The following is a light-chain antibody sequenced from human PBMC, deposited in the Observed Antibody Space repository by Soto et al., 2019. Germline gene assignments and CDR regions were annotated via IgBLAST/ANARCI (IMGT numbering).Light chain of an antibody. Sequence: DIQMTQSPSTLSASAGDRVTITCRASQSISTWLAWYQQRPGKAPKLLIHEASSLESGVPSRFSGSGSETEFTLTISSMQPDYFATYYCQQYNSYPLTFDGGTKVEIK. J-gene: IGKJ4*01. V-gene: IGKV1-5*03. CDR3: QQYNSYPLT. CDR2: EAS. CDR1: QSISTW.